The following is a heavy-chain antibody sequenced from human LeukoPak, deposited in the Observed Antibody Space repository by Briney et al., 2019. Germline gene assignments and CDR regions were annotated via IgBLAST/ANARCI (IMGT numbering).Heavy chain of an antibody. V-gene: IGHV1-2*02. Sequence: GASVKVSCKASGYTFTGYYMHWVRQAPGQGLEWMGWINPNSGGTNYAQKFQGRVTMTRDTSISTAYMELSRLRSDDTAVYYCARDLNRIAGYYYDSSGESFDYWGQGTLVTVSS. CDR1: GYTFTGYY. J-gene: IGHJ4*02. CDR2: INPNSGGT. D-gene: IGHD3-22*01. CDR3: ARDLNRIAGYYYDSSGESFDY.